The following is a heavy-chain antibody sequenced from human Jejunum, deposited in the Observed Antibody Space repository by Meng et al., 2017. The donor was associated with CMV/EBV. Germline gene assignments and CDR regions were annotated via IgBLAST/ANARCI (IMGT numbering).Heavy chain of an antibody. V-gene: IGHV2-5*02. D-gene: IGHD1-26*01. CDR3: AHFVGGYYPSRPDY. Sequence: HTSLKEPGPRRVNPTQTRTRPSRFLGFSPSTSGEVVGWIREPPGKALEWLALIDRGDDKRYSPSLNSRLTIAKDTSKNEVVLTLTNMGPIDTGTYYCAHFVGGYYPSRPDYWGQGTLVTVSS. CDR1: GFSPSTSGEV. J-gene: IGHJ4*02. CDR2: IDRGDDK.